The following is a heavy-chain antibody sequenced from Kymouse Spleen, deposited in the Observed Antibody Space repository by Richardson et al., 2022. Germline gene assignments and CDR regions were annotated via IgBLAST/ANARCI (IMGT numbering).Heavy chain of an antibody. D-gene: IGHD3-10*01. CDR1: GGSVSSGSYY. J-gene: IGHJ6*02. Sequence: QVQLQESGPGLVKPSETLSLTCTVSGGSVSSGSYYWSWIRQPPGKGLEWIGYIYYSGSTNYNPSLKSRVTISVDTSKNQFSLKLSSVTAADTAVYYCARDGDYYGSGSYYNYYYYGMDVWGQGTTVTVSS. CDR3: ARDGDYYGSGSYYNYYYYGMDV. CDR2: IYYSGST. V-gene: IGHV4-61*01.